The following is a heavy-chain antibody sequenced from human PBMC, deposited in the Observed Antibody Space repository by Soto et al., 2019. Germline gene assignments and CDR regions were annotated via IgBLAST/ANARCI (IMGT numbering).Heavy chain of an antibody. D-gene: IGHD3-10*01. CDR2: IYYSGTT. CDR3: ATQGCGVLHGLVDV. Sequence: SETLSLTCTVSGGSINPYYWGWIRQPPGKGLEWIGNIYYSGTTNYHPSLKSRVIISVDTSKNQFSLNLTSVTAADTALYYCATQGCGVLHGLVDVWGQGNTVTVX. V-gene: IGHV4-59*08. CDR1: GGSINPYY. J-gene: IGHJ6*02.